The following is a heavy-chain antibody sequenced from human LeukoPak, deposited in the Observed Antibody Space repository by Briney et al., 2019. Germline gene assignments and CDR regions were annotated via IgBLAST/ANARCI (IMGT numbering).Heavy chain of an antibody. Sequence: PGGSLRLSCAASGFTFSSYSMNWVRQAPGKGLEWVSSISSSSSYIYYADSVKGRFTIARDNAKNSLYLQMNSLRAEDTAVYYCARDRTEMDAFDIWGQGTMVTVSS. J-gene: IGHJ3*02. V-gene: IGHV3-21*01. CDR3: ARDRTEMDAFDI. CDR2: ISSSSSYI. D-gene: IGHD1-1*01. CDR1: GFTFSSYS.